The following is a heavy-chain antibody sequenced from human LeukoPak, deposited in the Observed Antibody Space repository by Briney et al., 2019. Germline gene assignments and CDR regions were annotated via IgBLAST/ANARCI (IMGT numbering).Heavy chain of an antibody. CDR2: ISSSSSYI. CDR1: GFTFSSYS. V-gene: IGHV3-21*04. CDR3: AKDQGYSGLDAFDI. D-gene: IGHD5-12*01. Sequence: GGSLRLSCAASGFTFSSYSMNWVRQAPGKGLEWVSSISSSSSYIYYADSVKGRFTISRDNAKNSLYLQMNSLRAEDTAVYYCAKDQGYSGLDAFDIWGQGTMVTVSS. J-gene: IGHJ3*02.